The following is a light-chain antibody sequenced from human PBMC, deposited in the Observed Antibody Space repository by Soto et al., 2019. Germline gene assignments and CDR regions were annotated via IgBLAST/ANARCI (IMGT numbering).Light chain of an antibody. Sequence: QSALTQPAAVSGSPGQSITISCTGTRSDVGSYNLVSWYQQYPGKAPKLMIYATSKRPSGVSNRFSASKSGDTASLTISGLQAEDEADYYCTSFARGSTLVFGGGTKLTVL. CDR2: ATS. CDR3: TSFARGSTLV. J-gene: IGLJ3*02. CDR1: RSDVGSYNL. V-gene: IGLV2-23*01.